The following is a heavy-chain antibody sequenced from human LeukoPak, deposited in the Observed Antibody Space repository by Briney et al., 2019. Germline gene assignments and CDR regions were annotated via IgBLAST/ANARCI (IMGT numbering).Heavy chain of an antibody. D-gene: IGHD3-22*01. CDR1: GFTFSSYA. CDR3: AKDSSGYYSGLNY. J-gene: IGHJ4*02. Sequence: GGSLRLSCAASGFTFSSYAMPWVRQAPGKGLEWVAVISYDGSNKYYADSVKGRFTISRDNSKNTLYLQMNSLRAEDTAVYYCAKDSSGYYSGLNYWGQGTLVTVSS. V-gene: IGHV3-30-3*01. CDR2: ISYDGSNK.